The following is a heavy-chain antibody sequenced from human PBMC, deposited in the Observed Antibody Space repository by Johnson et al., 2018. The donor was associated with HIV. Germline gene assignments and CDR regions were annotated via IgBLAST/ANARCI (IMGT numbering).Heavy chain of an antibody. Sequence: VQLVESGGGLVKPGGSLRLSCAASGFTFSDYGSHWVRQAPGKGLEWVAFIRYDGSNKYYADSVKARFTISGDNSKNTLYLQMDSLRPEDTAVYYCARDGRDLVTRGGFDVWGPGTVVTVSS. CDR1: GFTFSDYG. V-gene: IGHV3-30*02. CDR2: IRYDGSNK. J-gene: IGHJ3*01. CDR3: ARDGRDLVTRGGFDV. D-gene: IGHD5-18*01.